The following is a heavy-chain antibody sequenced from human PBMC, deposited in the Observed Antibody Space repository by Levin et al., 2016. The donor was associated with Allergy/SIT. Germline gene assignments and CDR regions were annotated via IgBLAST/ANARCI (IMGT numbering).Heavy chain of an antibody. J-gene: IGHJ4*02. CDR3: ARDLAAAGYFDY. Sequence: ASVKVSCKASGYTFTSYAMHWVRQAPGQRLEWMGWINAGNGNTKYSQKFQGRVTITRDTSASTAYMELSSLRSEDTAVYYCARDLAAAGYFDYWGQGTLVTVSS. V-gene: IGHV1-3*01. CDR1: GYTFTSYA. D-gene: IGHD6-13*01. CDR2: INAGNGNT.